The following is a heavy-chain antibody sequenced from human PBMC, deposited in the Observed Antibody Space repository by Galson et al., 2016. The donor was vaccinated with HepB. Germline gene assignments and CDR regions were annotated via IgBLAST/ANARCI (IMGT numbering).Heavy chain of an antibody. V-gene: IGHV3-33*01. D-gene: IGHD2/OR15-2a*01. J-gene: IGHJ4*01. CDR1: GFTFSSYG. CDR2: IWYDGSNK. Sequence: SLRLSCAASGFTFSSYGMHWVRQAPGKGLEWVTIIWYDGSNKYYADSVKGRFTISRDNSKNSLYLQMDSLRDDDTAVYYCARKSPFGPFDYWGHGTLVSVSS. CDR3: ARKSPFGPFDY.